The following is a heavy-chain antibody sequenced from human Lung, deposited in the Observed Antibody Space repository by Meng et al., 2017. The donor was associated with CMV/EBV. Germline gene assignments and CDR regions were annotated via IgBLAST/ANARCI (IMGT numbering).Heavy chain of an antibody. D-gene: IGHD3-10*01. CDR3: AKGGPDYNGWHYFDF. CDR2: INWNSVRI. J-gene: IGHJ4*02. CDR1: GFTFDDYS. V-gene: IGHV3-9*01. Sequence: GGSLRLXCAASGFTFDDYSMHWVRQAPGKGLEWVSGINWNSVRIDYVDSVKGRFTISRDNAKKSLYLQINSPRPEDTAFYYCAKGGPDYNGWHYFDFWGQGALVTVSS.